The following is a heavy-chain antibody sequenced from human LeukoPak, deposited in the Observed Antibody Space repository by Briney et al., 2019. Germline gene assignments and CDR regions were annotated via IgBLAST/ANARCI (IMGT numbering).Heavy chain of an antibody. V-gene: IGHV1-2*02. J-gene: IGHJ3*02. CDR1: GYTFTDYY. Sequence: ASVKVSCKASGYTFTDYYMHWVRQAPGQGLEWMGWIVTNNGATNYAQNFKGRVTMTRDTSVSTAYVEVSDLKSDDTAVYHCARGGPHHGFDIWAQGTMVTVSS. CDR3: ARGGPHHGFDI. CDR2: IVTNNGAT.